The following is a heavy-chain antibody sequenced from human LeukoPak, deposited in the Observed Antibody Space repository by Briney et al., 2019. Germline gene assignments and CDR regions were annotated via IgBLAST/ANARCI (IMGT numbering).Heavy chain of an antibody. Sequence: PSETLSLTCTVSGDSIFTYYWIWLPQPPGKGLEWIGYMYYSGSTNYNPFLKSRVTISVDKSRNQFSLTLSSVTAADTAVYYCARHSRGYDSEFGYWGQGTLVTVSS. D-gene: IGHD5-12*01. CDR1: GDSIFTYY. CDR2: MYYSGST. J-gene: IGHJ4*02. CDR3: ARHSRGYDSEFGY. V-gene: IGHV4-59*08.